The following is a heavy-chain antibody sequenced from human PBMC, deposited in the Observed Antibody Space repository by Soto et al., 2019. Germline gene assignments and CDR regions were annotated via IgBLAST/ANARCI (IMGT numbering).Heavy chain of an antibody. CDR3: ARTHRSIAAFPFAYHDGIDV. V-gene: IGHV1-46*01. J-gene: IGHJ6*02. Sequence: QVQLVQSGAEVKKPGASVKVSCKASGYTFTSYYMHWVRQAPGQGLEWMGIINPSGGSTSYAQKFQGRVTMTRETSKSTVYMELSSLRSEDTAVYYCARTHRSIAAFPFAYHDGIDVWGQGTTVTVSS. CDR1: GYTFTSYY. CDR2: INPSGGST. D-gene: IGHD6-6*01.